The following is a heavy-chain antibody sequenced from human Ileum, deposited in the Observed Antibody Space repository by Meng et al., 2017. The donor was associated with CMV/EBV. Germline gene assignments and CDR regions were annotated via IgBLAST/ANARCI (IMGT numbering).Heavy chain of an antibody. CDR3: ARGCSSSSCYRGNSFFDY. Sequence: FTDFYRHWVRQAPGPGLEYMGWINPNTGGTTSAQKFQGRVSMTSDTSINTAYMELTRLKSDDTAVYYCARGCSSSSCYRGNSFFDYWGQGSLVTVSS. CDR2: INPNTGGT. CDR1: FTDFY. D-gene: IGHD4-23*01. V-gene: IGHV1-2*02. J-gene: IGHJ4*02.